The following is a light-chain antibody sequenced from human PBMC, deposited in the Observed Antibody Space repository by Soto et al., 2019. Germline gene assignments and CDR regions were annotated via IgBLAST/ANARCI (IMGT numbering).Light chain of an antibody. Sequence: EIVMTQSPPTLSVSPGERATLSSRASQSVSSNLAWYQQKPGQAPRLLIYGASTRANGIPAWFSGSGSGTEFTLTISSLQSEDFAVYYCQHYNNWPYAFGQGTKLEIK. J-gene: IGKJ2*01. CDR3: QHYNNWPYA. CDR1: QSVSSN. CDR2: GAS. V-gene: IGKV3-15*01.